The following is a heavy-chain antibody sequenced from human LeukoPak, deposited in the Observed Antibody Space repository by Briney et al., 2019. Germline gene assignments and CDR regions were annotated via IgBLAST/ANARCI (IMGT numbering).Heavy chain of an antibody. CDR3: ARDHNGWYSRKYYFDY. Sequence: ASVKVSCKASGYTFTGYYMHWVRQAPGQGLEWMGWINPNSGGTNYAQKFQGRVTMTRDTSISKAYMELSRLRSDDTAVYYCARDHNGWYSRKYYFDYWGQGTLVTVSS. CDR2: INPNSGGT. J-gene: IGHJ4*02. V-gene: IGHV1-2*02. D-gene: IGHD6-19*01. CDR1: GYTFTGYY.